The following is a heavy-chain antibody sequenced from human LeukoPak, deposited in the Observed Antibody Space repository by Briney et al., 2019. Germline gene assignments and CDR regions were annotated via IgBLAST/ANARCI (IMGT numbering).Heavy chain of an antibody. CDR3: ARGDDFWSGRIDY. CDR2: MSGRGGST. J-gene: IGHJ4*02. D-gene: IGHD3-3*01. V-gene: IGHV3-23*01. CDR1: GFTFSNYG. Sequence: GGSLRLSCAASGFTFSNYGMSWVRQAPGKGLEWVSGMSGRGGSTYYADSVKGRFTISRDNSKNSLYLQMNSLRAEDTAVYYCARGDDFWSGRIDYWGQGTLVTVSS.